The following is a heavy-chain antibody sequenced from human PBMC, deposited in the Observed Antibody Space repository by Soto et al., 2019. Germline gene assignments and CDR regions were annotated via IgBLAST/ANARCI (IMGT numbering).Heavy chain of an antibody. CDR2: ISYDGSNK. CDR1: GFIIPSCA. CDR3: ARAFEYSSGWYWHFDL. J-gene: IGHJ2*01. D-gene: IGHD6-19*01. V-gene: IGHV3-30*01. Sequence: GGSLRLSCAASGFIIPSCAIHWIRQSPGKGLEWVAVISYDGSNKYYADSVKGRFTISRDNSKNTLYLQMNSLRAEDTAVYYCARAFEYSSGWYWHFDLWGRGTLVTVSS.